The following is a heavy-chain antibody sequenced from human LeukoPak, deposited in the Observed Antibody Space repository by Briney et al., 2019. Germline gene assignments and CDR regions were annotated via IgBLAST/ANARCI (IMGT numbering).Heavy chain of an antibody. D-gene: IGHD5-18*01. CDR3: ARGSAMVSDAFDI. CDR2: INPHSGGT. V-gene: IGHV1-2*02. J-gene: IGHJ3*02. CDR1: GYTFSGYY. Sequence: ASVKVSCKTSGYTFSGYYMHWVRQAPGQGLEWMGWINPHSGGTNYAQKFQGRATMTRDTSISTAYMELSRLRSDDTAVYYCARGSAMVSDAFDIWGQGTTVTVSS.